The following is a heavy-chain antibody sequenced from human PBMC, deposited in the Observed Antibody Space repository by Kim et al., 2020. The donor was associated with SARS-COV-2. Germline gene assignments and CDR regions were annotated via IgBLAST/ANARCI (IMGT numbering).Heavy chain of an antibody. CDR2: ISSGSSYI. Sequence: GGSLRLSCAASGFTFSSYSMNWVRQAPGKGLEWVSSISSGSSYIYYADSVKGRFTISRDNAKNSLYLQMNSLRAEDTAVYYCASTYYYDSSGYYYVDAFDIWGQGTMVTVSS. CDR1: GFTFSSYS. J-gene: IGHJ3*02. V-gene: IGHV3-21*01. D-gene: IGHD3-22*01. CDR3: ASTYYYDSSGYYYVDAFDI.